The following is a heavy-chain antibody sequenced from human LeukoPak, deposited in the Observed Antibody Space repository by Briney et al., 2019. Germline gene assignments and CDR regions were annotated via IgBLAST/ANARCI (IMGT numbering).Heavy chain of an antibody. CDR3: ARDLAVAAPGAFDI. V-gene: IGHV3-53*01. Sequence: GGSLRLSCAASGSTVSSNYMSWVRRAPGKGLEWVSVIYSGGSTYYADSVKGRFTISRDNSKNTLYLQMNSLRAEDTAVYYCARDLAVAAPGAFDIWGQGAMVTVSS. D-gene: IGHD6-19*01. CDR2: IYSGGST. CDR1: GSTVSSNY. J-gene: IGHJ3*02.